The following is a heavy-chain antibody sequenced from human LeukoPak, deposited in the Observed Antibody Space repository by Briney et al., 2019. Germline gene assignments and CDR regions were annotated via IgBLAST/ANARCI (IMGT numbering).Heavy chain of an antibody. J-gene: IGHJ3*02. Sequence: PSETLSLTCTVSGGSISGFYWNWIRQPPGKGLEWIGYVYYSGSTNYNPSLKSRVTISLDTSKNQFSLKLRSVTAADTAVYYCARDTRDAFDILGQGTMVTVSS. CDR2: VYYSGST. V-gene: IGHV4-59*01. CDR1: GGSISGFY. CDR3: ARDTRDAFDI.